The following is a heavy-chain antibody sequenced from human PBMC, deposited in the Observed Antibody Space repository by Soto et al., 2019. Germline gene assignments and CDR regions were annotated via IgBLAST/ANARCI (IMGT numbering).Heavy chain of an antibody. D-gene: IGHD6-19*01. CDR1: GFTFSSYG. CDR2: ISYDGSNK. J-gene: IGHJ5*02. V-gene: IGHV3-30*18. Sequence: QVQLVESGGGVVQPGRSLRLSCAASGFTFSSYGMHWVRQAPGKGLEWVAVISYDGSNKYYADSVKGRFTISRDNSKNTLYLQMKRLRAEDTAVYYCAKDVAVAGTGMWDNWFDPWGQGTLITVSS. CDR3: AKDVAVAGTGMWDNWFDP.